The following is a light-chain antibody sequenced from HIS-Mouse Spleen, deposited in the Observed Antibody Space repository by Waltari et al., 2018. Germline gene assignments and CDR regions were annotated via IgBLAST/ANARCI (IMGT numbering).Light chain of an antibody. Sequence: QSALTQPASVSGSPGQSITISCTGPSSDVGGYISVSWYQHHPGKTPKLMIYDVSNRPSGVSNRFSGSKSGNTASLTISGLQAEDEADYYCSSYTSSSTLVFGGGTKLTVL. CDR3: SSYTSSSTLV. J-gene: IGLJ3*02. CDR2: DVS. V-gene: IGLV2-14*03. CDR1: SSDVGGYIS.